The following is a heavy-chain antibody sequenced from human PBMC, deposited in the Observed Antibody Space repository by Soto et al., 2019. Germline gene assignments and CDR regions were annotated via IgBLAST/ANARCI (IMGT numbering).Heavy chain of an antibody. D-gene: IGHD2-2*01. CDR3: ASPQWCSGTSCHPTCDY. CDR2: IIPIFGTA. V-gene: IGHV1-69*01. CDR1: GGTFSSYA. Sequence: QVQLVQSGAEVKKPGSSVKVSCKASGGTFSSYAINWVRQAPGQGLEWMGGIIPIFGTANYAQKFQGRVTITADESTCTAYMELSSLRSEDTAVYYCASPQWCSGTSCHPTCDYWGQGTLVTVSS. J-gene: IGHJ4*02.